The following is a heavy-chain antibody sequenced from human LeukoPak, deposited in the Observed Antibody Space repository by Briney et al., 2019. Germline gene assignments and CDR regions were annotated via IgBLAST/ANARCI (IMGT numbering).Heavy chain of an antibody. D-gene: IGHD1-7*01. CDR2: IYPGDSDT. J-gene: IGHJ4*02. CDR1: GYSFTNYW. CDR3: ARVNSWDYDH. V-gene: IGHV5-51*01. Sequence: VESLKISCKGSGYSFTNYWIGWVRQMPGKGLAWMGIIYPGDSDTRYSPSFQGQVTISVDKSINTAYLQWSSLKASDTAMYYCARVNSWDYDHWGQGTLVTVSS.